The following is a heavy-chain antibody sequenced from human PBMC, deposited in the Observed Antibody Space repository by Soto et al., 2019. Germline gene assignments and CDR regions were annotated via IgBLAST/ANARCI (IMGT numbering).Heavy chain of an antibody. CDR2: IYYSGST. CDR3: ASPKIAFYNWFDP. D-gene: IGHD3-3*02. Sequence: PSETLSLTFTVSGGSISSYYWSWIRQPPWKGLEWIGYIYYSGSTNYNPSLKSRVTISVDTSKNQFSLKLSSVTAADTAVYYCASPKIAFYNWFDPWGQGTLVTVS. V-gene: IGHV4-59*08. CDR1: GGSISSYY. J-gene: IGHJ5*02.